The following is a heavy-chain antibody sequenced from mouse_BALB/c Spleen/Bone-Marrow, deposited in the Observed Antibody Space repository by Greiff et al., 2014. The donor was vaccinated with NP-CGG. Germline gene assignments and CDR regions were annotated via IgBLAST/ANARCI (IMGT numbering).Heavy chain of an antibody. CDR2: INPSTGYT. D-gene: IGHD1-1*01. V-gene: IGHV1-7*01. Sequence: QVQLKESGAELAKPGASVKMSCKASGYTFTSYWMHWVKQRPGQGLEWIGYINPSTGYTEYNQKFKDKATLTADKSSSTAYMQLSSLTSEDSVVYYCARQITTVDYAMDYWGQGTSVTVSS. J-gene: IGHJ4*01. CDR1: GYTFTSYW. CDR3: ARQITTVDYAMDY.